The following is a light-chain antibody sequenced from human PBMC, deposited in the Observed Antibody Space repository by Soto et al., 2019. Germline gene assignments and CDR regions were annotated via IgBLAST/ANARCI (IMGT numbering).Light chain of an antibody. CDR2: GAS. CDR1: LNVATN. V-gene: IGKV3-15*01. CDR3: HQYNTGLRT. J-gene: IGKJ1*01. Sequence: TVMTQSPATLSMSPGDRAALSCRASLNVATNMAWYQQKPGQAPRLLIYGASIRATGVPARFTGSGSGTEFTLTINNLQSEDFSVYYCHQYNTGLRTFGPRTRMEV.